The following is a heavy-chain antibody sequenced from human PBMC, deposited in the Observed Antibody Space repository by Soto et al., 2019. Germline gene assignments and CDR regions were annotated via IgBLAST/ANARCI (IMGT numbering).Heavy chain of an antibody. CDR3: AKDGEMATKPHAFDI. CDR2: VSASGGTT. Sequence: PGGSLRLSCAASGFTFSSYAMAWVRQAPGKGLEWVSSVSASGGTTNYADSVKGRFTISRDNDNNTLFLQMNSLRAEDTAVYYCAKDGEMATKPHAFDIWGQGTMVTVSS. J-gene: IGHJ3*02. CDR1: GFTFSSYA. V-gene: IGHV3-23*01. D-gene: IGHD5-12*01.